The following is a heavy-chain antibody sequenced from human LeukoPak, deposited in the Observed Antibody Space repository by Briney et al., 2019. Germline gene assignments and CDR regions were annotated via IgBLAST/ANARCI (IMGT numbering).Heavy chain of an antibody. J-gene: IGHJ4*02. D-gene: IGHD1-1*01. CDR2: ISDDGGNK. CDR3: AKDTNWVLDY. CDR1: GFTFSTYA. Sequence: GGSLRLSCAASGFTFSTYAMHWVRQAPGKGLEWVAVISDDGGNKYYADSVKGRFTISRDNSKNTLYLQMNSLRAEDTAVYYCAKDTNWVLDYWGQGTLVTVSS. V-gene: IGHV3-30-3*01.